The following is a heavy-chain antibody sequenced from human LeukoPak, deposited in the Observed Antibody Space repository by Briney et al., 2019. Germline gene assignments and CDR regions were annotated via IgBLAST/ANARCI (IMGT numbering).Heavy chain of an antibody. D-gene: IGHD1-26*01. CDR3: AKGLYSGSYYLFDY. J-gene: IGHJ4*02. CDR2: ISGSGGST. V-gene: IGHV3-23*01. CDR1: GFTFSSYA. Sequence: PGGSLRLSCAASGFTFSSYAMSWVRQAPGKGLEWVSAISGSGGSTYYADSVKGRFTISRDNSKNTLYMQMNSLRAEDTAVYYCAKGLYSGSYYLFDYWGQGILVTVSS.